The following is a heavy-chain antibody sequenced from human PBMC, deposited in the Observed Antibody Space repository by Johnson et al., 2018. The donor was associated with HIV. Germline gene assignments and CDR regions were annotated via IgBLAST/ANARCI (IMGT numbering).Heavy chain of an antibody. CDR1: GFTVSNNY. Sequence: VQLVESGGGVVQPGGSLRLSCAASGFTVSNNYMSWVRQAPGKGLEWVSLLYSGGSTYYADSVKGRFSISRDNSKNTLYLQMNSLRAEYTAVYYCARDGYNYVAFDIWGQGTMVTVSS. J-gene: IGHJ3*02. CDR3: ARDGYNYVAFDI. D-gene: IGHD5-24*01. V-gene: IGHV3-66*01. CDR2: LYSGGST.